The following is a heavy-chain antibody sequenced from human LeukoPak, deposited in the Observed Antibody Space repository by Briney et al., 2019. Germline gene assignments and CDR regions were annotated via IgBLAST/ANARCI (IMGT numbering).Heavy chain of an antibody. D-gene: IGHD3-10*01. Sequence: SETLSLTCTVSGGSISSYYWSWIRQPPGKGLEWIGYIYYSGSTTYNPSLKSRVTISVDTSKNQFSLKLSSVTAADTAVYYCARSFGEFPIVPHYFDYWGQGTLVTVSS. CDR3: ARSFGEFPIVPHYFDY. CDR2: IYYSGST. V-gene: IGHV4-59*01. CDR1: GGSISSYY. J-gene: IGHJ4*02.